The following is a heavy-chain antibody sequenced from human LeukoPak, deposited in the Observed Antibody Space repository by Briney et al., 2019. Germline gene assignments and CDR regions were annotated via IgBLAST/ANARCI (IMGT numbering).Heavy chain of an antibody. D-gene: IGHD1-26*01. CDR3: VKDLGRYRNNCFDG. J-gene: IGHJ5*02. CDR2: ISGSGGGT. V-gene: IGHV3-23*01. Sequence: GGSLRLSCAASGFTFSSYAMSWVRQAPEKGLEWVSTISGSGGGTYYADSVKGRFTISRDDSKNTLYLQMNSLRAEDTAVYYCVKDLGRYRNNCFDGWGQGTLVTVSS. CDR1: GFTFSSYA.